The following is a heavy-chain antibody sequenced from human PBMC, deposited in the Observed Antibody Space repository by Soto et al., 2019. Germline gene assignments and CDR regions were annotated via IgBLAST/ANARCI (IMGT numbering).Heavy chain of an antibody. J-gene: IGHJ4*02. CDR2: IYSGGST. Sequence: GGSLRLSCAASGFTVSSSYMSWFRQAPGQGLEWVLVIYSGGSTYYADSVKGRFTISRDNSKNTLYLQMNSLRAEDTAVYYCARAPGSSGYSDYFDYWGQGTLVTVSS. V-gene: IGHV3-53*01. CDR1: GFTVSSSY. CDR3: ARAPGSSGYSDYFDY. D-gene: IGHD3-22*01.